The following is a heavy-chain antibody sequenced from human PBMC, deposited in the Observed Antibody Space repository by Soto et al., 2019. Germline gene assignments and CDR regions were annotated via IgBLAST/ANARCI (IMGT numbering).Heavy chain of an antibody. CDR3: ARDRYSSSWYLSWGYGMDV. D-gene: IGHD6-13*01. Sequence: PSETLSLTCTVSGGSISSYYWSWIRQPPGKGLEWIGYIYYSGSTNYNPSLKSRVTISVDTSKNQFSLKLSSVTAADTAVYYCARDRYSSSWYLSWGYGMDVWGQGTTVTSP. V-gene: IGHV4-59*01. J-gene: IGHJ6*02. CDR1: GGSISSYY. CDR2: IYYSGST.